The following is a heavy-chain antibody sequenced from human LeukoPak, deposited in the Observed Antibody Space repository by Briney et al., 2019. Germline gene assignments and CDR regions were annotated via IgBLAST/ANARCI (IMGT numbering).Heavy chain of an antibody. Sequence: SETLSLTCTVSGGSISSTNYYWGWIRQPPGKGLEWIGSIYYSGSTYYNPSLKSRVTISVDTSKNQFSLKLSSVTAADTAVYYCARAVRDYYYYYYMDVWGKGTTVTVSS. CDR3: ARAVRDYYYYYYMDV. V-gene: IGHV4-39*07. J-gene: IGHJ6*03. CDR2: IYYSGST. CDR1: GGSISSTNYY.